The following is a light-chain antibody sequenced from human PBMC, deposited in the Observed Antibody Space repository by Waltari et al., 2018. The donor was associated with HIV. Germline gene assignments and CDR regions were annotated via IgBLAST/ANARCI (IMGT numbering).Light chain of an antibody. V-gene: IGKV3-20*01. CDR1: KQIANNF. CDR3: QDYNNSPYT. J-gene: IGKJ4*01. CDR2: GES. Sequence: VLMPSPGILSLSLGERASLSCRASKQIANNFLAWYRHQPGQAPQLLMYGESRRAAGIPNRFIGSGSGTDFTLVISSLEPEDFAVYYCQDYNNSPYTFGGGTRVE.